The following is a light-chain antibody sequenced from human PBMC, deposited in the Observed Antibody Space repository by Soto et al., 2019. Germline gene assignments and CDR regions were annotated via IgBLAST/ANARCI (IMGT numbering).Light chain of an antibody. CDR1: QSVSSN. CDR2: GAS. Sequence: EIVMTQSPATLSVSPGERATLSCRASQSVSSNLAWYQQKPGQAPRLLIYGASTRATGIRARFSGSASGKEITLTMRRLKYEDFAVYYCQHYNGWPPLITFGQGTRVHI. J-gene: IGKJ5*01. CDR3: QHYNGWPPLIT. V-gene: IGKV3-15*01.